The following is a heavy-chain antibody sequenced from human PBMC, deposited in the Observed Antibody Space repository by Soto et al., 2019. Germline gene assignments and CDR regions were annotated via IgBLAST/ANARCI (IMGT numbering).Heavy chain of an antibody. D-gene: IGHD3-16*01. V-gene: IGHV1-18*01. CDR1: GYNFNTYG. Sequence: QVQLMQSGAEVRRPGTSMRISCTTSGYNFNTYGIIWVRHAPGQVLEWMGWISGYNGYTKYAQNFEDRVTLSTDTSTSTAYLELRNLRSGDTALYFCARDRDYSHTDADIDYWGQGPLVTVSS. J-gene: IGHJ4*02. CDR3: ARDRDYSHTDADIDY. CDR2: ISGYNGYT.